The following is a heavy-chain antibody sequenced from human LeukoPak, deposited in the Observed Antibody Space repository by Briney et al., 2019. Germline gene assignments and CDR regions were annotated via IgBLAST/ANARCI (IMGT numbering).Heavy chain of an antibody. V-gene: IGHV3-30*03. CDR1: GFTFSSYG. CDR2: ISYDGSNK. D-gene: IGHD3-9*01. CDR3: ARGPSPYYDILTGYYTSDMLLFDI. Sequence: GRSLILSCAASGFTFSSYGMHWVRQAPGKGLVWVAVISYDGSNKYYADSVKGRFTISRDNSKNTLYLQMNSLRAEETAVYYCARGPSPYYDILTGYYTSDMLLFDIWGQGTMVTVSS. J-gene: IGHJ3*02.